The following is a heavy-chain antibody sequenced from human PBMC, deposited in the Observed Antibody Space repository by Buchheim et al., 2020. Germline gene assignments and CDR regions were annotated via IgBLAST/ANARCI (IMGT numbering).Heavy chain of an antibody. CDR3: ARDDYGGNPLFDS. D-gene: IGHD4-23*01. V-gene: IGHV1-2*06. J-gene: IGHJ4*02. CDR1: GYTFTANY. Sequence: QVRLVQSGAGVKKPGASVKISCKASGYTFTANYLHWVRQAPGQGLEWMGRINPLSGDTKYAQRFQGRVTMTRDTSITTVHLEVSGLRSDDTAMYYCARDDYGGNPLFDSWGQGTL. CDR2: INPLSGDT.